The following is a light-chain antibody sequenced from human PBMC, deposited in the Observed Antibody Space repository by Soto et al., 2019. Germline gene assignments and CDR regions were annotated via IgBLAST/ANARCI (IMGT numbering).Light chain of an antibody. V-gene: IGLV8-61*01. J-gene: IGLJ3*02. CDR3: GLYFSSGISM. CDR2: STD. Sequence: QSVVTQEASFSGSPGGTVTLTCALNSGSVTKSYSPSWYQQTPGQAPRTVVYSTDIRSSGVPNRFSGSNVGNKAALTIPGPQAEEESDYYCGLYFSSGISMFGGGTKVTVL. CDR1: SGSVTKSYS.